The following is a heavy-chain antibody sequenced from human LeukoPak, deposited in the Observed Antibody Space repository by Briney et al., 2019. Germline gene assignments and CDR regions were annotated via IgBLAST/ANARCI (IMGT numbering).Heavy chain of an antibody. Sequence: QTGGSLRLSCAVSGFTVSNNYMSWVRQAPGKGLEWVSVIYSAGSTFYADSVKGRFTISRDNSKNTLYLQMNSLRAEDTAVYYCARESGFGELFPFSFDYWGQGTLVTVSS. CDR1: GFTVSNNY. CDR3: ARESGFGELFPFSFDY. J-gene: IGHJ4*02. D-gene: IGHD3-10*01. CDR2: IYSAGST. V-gene: IGHV3-66*01.